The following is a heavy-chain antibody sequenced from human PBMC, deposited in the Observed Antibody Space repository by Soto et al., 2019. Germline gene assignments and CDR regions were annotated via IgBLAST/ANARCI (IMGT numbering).Heavy chain of an antibody. CDR3: AGQTFTIAAASYGRSNWFDP. V-gene: IGHV4-39*01. CDR2: ISFTGNT. J-gene: IGHJ5*02. D-gene: IGHD6-25*01. Sequence: NPSETLSLTCSASGGSITSSSHFWGWVRQPPGKGLEWMGTISFTGNTYYTPSLKSRLTMSIDTSKNEFSLRLNSVTAADTAVYYCAGQTFTIAAASYGRSNWFDPWGPGTLVTVSS. CDR1: GGSITSSSHF.